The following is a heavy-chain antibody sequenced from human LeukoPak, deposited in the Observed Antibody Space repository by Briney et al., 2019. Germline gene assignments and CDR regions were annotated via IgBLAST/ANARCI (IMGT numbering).Heavy chain of an antibody. CDR2: ISWNSGSI. CDR3: AKSGSYYLGAFDI. Sequence: GGSLRLSCAASGFTFSSYWMSWVRQAPGKGLEWVLGISWNSGSIGYADSVKGRFTISRDNAKNSLYLQMNSLRAEDTALYYCAKSGSYYLGAFDIWGQGTMVTVSS. J-gene: IGHJ3*02. V-gene: IGHV3-9*01. D-gene: IGHD1-26*01. CDR1: GFTFSSYW.